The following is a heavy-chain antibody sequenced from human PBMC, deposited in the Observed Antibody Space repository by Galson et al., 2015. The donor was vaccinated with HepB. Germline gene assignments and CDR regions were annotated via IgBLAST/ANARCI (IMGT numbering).Heavy chain of an antibody. Sequence: SLRLSCAGSGFTFSAYGMNWVCQAPGKGLEWIAYITTNSDSKDYADSVKGRFTVSRDNARSSLYLQMDSLRHEDTAVYHCVKAPWPRGNYWGQGTLVIVSS. V-gene: IGHV3-48*02. CDR2: ITTNSDSK. J-gene: IGHJ4*02. CDR1: GFTFSAYG. CDR3: VKAPWPRGNY. D-gene: IGHD3-10*01.